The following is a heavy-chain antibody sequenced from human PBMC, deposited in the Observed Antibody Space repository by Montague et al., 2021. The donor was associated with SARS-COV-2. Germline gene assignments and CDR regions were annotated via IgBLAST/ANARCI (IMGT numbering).Heavy chain of an antibody. J-gene: IGHJ4*01. CDR2: IYWNDDK. Sequence: PALVKSTQTLTLTCTFSGFSLDSRGVGVGWIRQPPGKALECLALIYWNDDKRYSPSLKTRLTVTKDTSKNQVALTMTNMDPVDTATYFCAHKNSGWPIEFAYWGQGALVTVSS. D-gene: IGHD6-19*01. CDR3: AHKNSGWPIEFAY. CDR1: GFSLDSRGVG. V-gene: IGHV2-5*01.